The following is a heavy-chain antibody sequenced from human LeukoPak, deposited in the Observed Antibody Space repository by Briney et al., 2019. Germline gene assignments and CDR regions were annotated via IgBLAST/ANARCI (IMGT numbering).Heavy chain of an antibody. D-gene: IGHD5-24*01. CDR3: TRDQYREEMATIRAFDI. V-gene: IGHV3-49*03. CDR2: IRSKAYGGTT. Sequence: GGSLRLSCTASGFTFCDYAMSWFRQAPGKGREWVGFIRSKAYGGTTEYAASVKGRFTISRDDSKSIAYLQMNSLKTEDTAVYYCTRDQYREEMATIRAFDIWGQGTMVTVSS. CDR1: GFTFCDYA. J-gene: IGHJ3*02.